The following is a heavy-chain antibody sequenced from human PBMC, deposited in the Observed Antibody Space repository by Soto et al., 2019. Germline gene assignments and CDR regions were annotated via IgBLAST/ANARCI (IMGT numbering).Heavy chain of an antibody. Sequence: ESGGGVVQPGRSLRLSCAASGFTFSSYAMHWVRQAPGKGLEWVAVISYDGSNKYYADSVKGRFTISRDNSKNTLYLQMNSLRAEDTAVYYCARAYSSSSGLDYWGQGTLVTVSS. CDR2: ISYDGSNK. J-gene: IGHJ4*02. D-gene: IGHD6-6*01. V-gene: IGHV3-30-3*01. CDR3: ARAYSSSSGLDY. CDR1: GFTFSSYA.